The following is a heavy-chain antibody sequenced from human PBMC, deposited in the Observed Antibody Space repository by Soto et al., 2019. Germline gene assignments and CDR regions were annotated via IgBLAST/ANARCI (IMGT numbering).Heavy chain of an antibody. CDR2: IYSRGST. CDR3: ARDIRGYSRAFDY. Sequence: QVQLQESGPGLVKPSETLSLTCTVSGDSVSSDNYYWTWIRQPPGKGLEWIGYIYSRGSTNYNPSLKSRVIISPDTSSNHFSLKLTSVTAADTAVYYCARDIRGYSRAFDYWGQGTLVTVSS. D-gene: IGHD5-18*01. J-gene: IGHJ4*02. V-gene: IGHV4-61*03. CDR1: GDSVSSDNYY.